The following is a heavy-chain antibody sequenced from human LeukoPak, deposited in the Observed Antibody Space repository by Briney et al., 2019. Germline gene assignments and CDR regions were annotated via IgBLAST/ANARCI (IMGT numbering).Heavy chain of an antibody. J-gene: IGHJ4*02. CDR1: GGSISSYY. CDR3: ARGLKDDFWSGYFRFDY. Sequence: SETLSLTCTVSGGSISSYYWSWIRQPPGKGLEWIGYIYYSGSTNYNPSLKSRVTISVDTSKNQFSLSLTSVTAADTAIYYCARGLKDDFWSGYFRFDYWGQGTLVTVSS. V-gene: IGHV4-59*01. CDR2: IYYSGST. D-gene: IGHD3-3*01.